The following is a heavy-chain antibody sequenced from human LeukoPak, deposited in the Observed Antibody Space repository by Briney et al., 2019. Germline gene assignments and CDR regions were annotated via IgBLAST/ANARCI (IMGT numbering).Heavy chain of an antibody. CDR1: GYTFTSYG. V-gene: IGHV1-69*13. Sequence: SVKVSCKASGYTFTSYGINWVRQAPGQGLEWMGGIIPIFGTANYAQKFQGRVTITADESTSTAYMELSSLRSEDTAVYYCARVLFGYCSSTSCYDYYYYGMDVWGQGTTVTVSS. CDR3: ARVLFGYCSSTSCYDYYYYGMDV. CDR2: IIPIFGTA. J-gene: IGHJ6*02. D-gene: IGHD2-2*01.